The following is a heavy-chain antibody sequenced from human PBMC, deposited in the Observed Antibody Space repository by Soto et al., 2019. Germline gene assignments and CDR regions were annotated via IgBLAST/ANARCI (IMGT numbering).Heavy chain of an antibody. CDR2: IYPGDSDT. Sequence: PGESLKISCKGSGYSFTSYWIGWVRQMPGKGLEWMGIIYPGDSDTRYSPSFQGQVTISADKSISTAYLQWSSLKASDTAMYYCASSKRISGSYYSGMDVWGQGTTVTVSS. D-gene: IGHD1-26*01. CDR3: ASSKRISGSYYSGMDV. CDR1: GYSFTSYW. J-gene: IGHJ6*02. V-gene: IGHV5-51*01.